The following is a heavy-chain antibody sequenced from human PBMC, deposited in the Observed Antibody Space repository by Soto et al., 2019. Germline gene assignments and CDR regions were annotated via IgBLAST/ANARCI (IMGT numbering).Heavy chain of an antibody. Sequence: SVKVSCKASGGTFSSYAISWVRQAPGQGLEWMGGIIPIFGTANYAQKFQGRVTITADESTSTAYMELSSLRSEDTAVYYCARVSGGSSSWYFWFDPWGQGTLVTVSS. CDR2: IIPIFGTA. CDR3: ARVSGGSSSWYFWFDP. CDR1: GGTFSSYA. D-gene: IGHD6-13*01. V-gene: IGHV1-69*13. J-gene: IGHJ5*02.